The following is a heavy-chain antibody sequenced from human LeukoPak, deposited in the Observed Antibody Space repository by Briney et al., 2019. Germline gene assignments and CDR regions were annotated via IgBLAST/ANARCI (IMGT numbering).Heavy chain of an antibody. Sequence: SVKVSCKASGGTFSSYTISWVRQAPGQGLEWMGGMIPIFGTANYSQKFQGRVTITADESTSTAYMELSSLRSEDTAVYYCASSVETFVDTAPGYAFDIWGQGTMVTVSS. CDR3: ASSVETFVDTAPGYAFDI. J-gene: IGHJ3*02. CDR1: GGTFSSYT. V-gene: IGHV1-69*13. CDR2: MIPIFGTA. D-gene: IGHD5-18*01.